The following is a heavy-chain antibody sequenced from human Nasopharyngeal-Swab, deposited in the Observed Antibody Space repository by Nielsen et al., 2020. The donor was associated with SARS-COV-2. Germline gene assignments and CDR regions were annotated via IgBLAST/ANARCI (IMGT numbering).Heavy chain of an antibody. V-gene: IGHV4-39*01. Sequence: GPLRLSCTVSGGSISSSSYYWGWIRQPTGKGLEWIGSIYYSGSTYYNPSLKSRVTISVDTSKNQFSLKLSSVTAADTAVYYCARLGGSFLTYYMDVWGKGTTVTVSS. J-gene: IGHJ6*03. CDR1: GGSISSSSYY. D-gene: IGHD1-26*01. CDR2: IYYSGST. CDR3: ARLGGSFLTYYMDV.